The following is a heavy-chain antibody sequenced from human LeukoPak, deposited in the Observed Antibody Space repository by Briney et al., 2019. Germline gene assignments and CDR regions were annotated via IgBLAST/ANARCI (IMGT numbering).Heavy chain of an antibody. Sequence: GGSLRLSCAASGFTFSSHAMSWVRQAPEKGLEWVSSITNDNGDTFYADSVKGRFTISRDDSKNTLYLQMNSLRAEDTAVYYCAKDRTVGASYWYFDLWGRGTLVTVSS. J-gene: IGHJ2*01. D-gene: IGHD1-26*01. CDR3: AKDRTVGASYWYFDL. V-gene: IGHV3-23*01. CDR2: ITNDNGDT. CDR1: GFTFSSHA.